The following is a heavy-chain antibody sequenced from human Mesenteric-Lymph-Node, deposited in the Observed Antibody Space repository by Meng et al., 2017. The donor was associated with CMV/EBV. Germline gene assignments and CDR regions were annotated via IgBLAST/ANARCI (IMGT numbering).Heavy chain of an antibody. J-gene: IGHJ5*02. V-gene: IGHV1-8*01. Sequence: KPSGYTFTSYYITWVRQATGQGLEWMGWMNPNSGNTGYAQKFQGRVTMTRNTSISTAYMELSSLRSEDTAVYYCARGGGCYYGSGSPWGQGTLVTVSS. CDR3: ARGGGCYYGSGSP. CDR1: GYTFTSYY. CDR2: MNPNSGNT. D-gene: IGHD3-10*01.